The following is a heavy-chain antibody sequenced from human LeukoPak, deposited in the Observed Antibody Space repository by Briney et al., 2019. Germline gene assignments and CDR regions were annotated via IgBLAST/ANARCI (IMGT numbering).Heavy chain of an antibody. J-gene: IGHJ5*02. V-gene: IGHV3-49*04. D-gene: IGHD2-2*03. CDR3: TRDPGYCSSTSCHNWFDP. Sequence: PGRSLRLSCTASGFTFGDYAMSWVRQAPGKGLEWVGFIRSKAYGGTTEYAASVKGRSTIPRDDSKSIAYLQMNSLKTEDTAVYYCTRDPGYCSSTSCHNWFDPWGQGTLVTVSS. CDR1: GFTFGDYA. CDR2: IRSKAYGGTT.